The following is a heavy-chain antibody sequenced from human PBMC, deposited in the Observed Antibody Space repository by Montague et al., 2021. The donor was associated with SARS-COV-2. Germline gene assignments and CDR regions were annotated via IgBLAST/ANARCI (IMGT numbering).Heavy chain of an antibody. CDR1: GFSLSTSGMC. J-gene: IGHJ6*02. CDR2: IDWDDDK. D-gene: IGHD1-1*01. CDR3: ARINSDPLDYYYYGMDV. V-gene: IGHV2-70*01. Sequence: PGLVKPTQTLTLTCTFSGFSLSTSGMCVSWIRQPPGKALEWLALIDWDDDKYYSTSLKTRLTISKDTSKNQAVLTMTNMDPVDTATYYCARINSDPLDYYYYGMDVWGQGTTVTVSS.